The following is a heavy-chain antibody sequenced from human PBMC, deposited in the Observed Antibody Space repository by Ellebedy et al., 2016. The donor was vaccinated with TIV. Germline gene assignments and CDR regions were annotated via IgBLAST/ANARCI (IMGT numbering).Heavy chain of an antibody. CDR3: VQIMITYGGVTRTDAFDV. Sequence: SGPTLVTPTATLTLTCTFSGFSLPATGEGVGWVRQPPGKALDWLAIIYWDNDDRYSSSMRTRHRITKDISRREVVLTMTNMDPVDTGTYDCVQIMITYGGVTRTDAFDVWGQGILVTVSS. V-gene: IGHV2-5*04. CDR1: GFSLPATGEG. J-gene: IGHJ3*01. D-gene: IGHD3-16*01. CDR2: IYWDNDD.